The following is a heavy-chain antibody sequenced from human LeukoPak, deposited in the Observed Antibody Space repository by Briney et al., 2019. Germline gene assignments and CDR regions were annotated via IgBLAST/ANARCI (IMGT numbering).Heavy chain of an antibody. V-gene: IGHV4-59*01. CDR2: ITNNGST. Sequence: PSETLSLTCTVSGASITSYYWGWIRQPPVKGLEWIGSITNNGSTNYNPCLKSRVTISLDTSKNQFSLKLSSVTAADTAVYYCARRFLGVEFDYWGQGSLVTVSS. J-gene: IGHJ4*02. D-gene: IGHD3-3*01. CDR1: GASITSYY. CDR3: ARRFLGVEFDY.